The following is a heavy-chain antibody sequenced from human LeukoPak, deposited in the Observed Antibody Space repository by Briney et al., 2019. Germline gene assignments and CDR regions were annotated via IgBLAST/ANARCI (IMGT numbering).Heavy chain of an antibody. Sequence: PSETLSLTCAVYGGSFSGYYWSWIRQHPGKGLEWIGEINHSGSTNYNPSLKSRVTISVDTSKNQFSLKLSSVTAADTAVYYCASDTAMVRDDAFDIWGQGTMVTVSS. D-gene: IGHD5-18*01. CDR3: ASDTAMVRDDAFDI. J-gene: IGHJ3*02. V-gene: IGHV4-34*01. CDR2: INHSGST. CDR1: GGSFSGYY.